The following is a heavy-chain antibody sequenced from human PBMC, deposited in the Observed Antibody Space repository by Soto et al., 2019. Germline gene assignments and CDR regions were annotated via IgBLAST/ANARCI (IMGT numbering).Heavy chain of an antibody. V-gene: IGHV1-69*06. D-gene: IGHD7-27*01. CDR3: ARGPNWGYRFDS. CDR1: GGTFSGHA. J-gene: IGHJ4*02. CDR2: LIPLFGTT. Sequence: QVQLVQSGAEVKKPGSSVKVSCEASGGTFSGHAISWVRQAPGQGPEWMGGLIPLFGTTQHAQNFPDRLPIPADKSTSTAYMELTSLRFEDTAIYYCARGPNWGYRFDSWGQGTLVTVSS.